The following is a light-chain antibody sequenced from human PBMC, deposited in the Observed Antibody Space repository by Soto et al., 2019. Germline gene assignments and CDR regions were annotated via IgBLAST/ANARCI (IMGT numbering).Light chain of an antibody. Sequence: DIQMTQSPSSLSSSVGYIVTITCRASQGITNWLAWYQQKPGKAPKLLIYAASGLPSGVPSRFSGSGSGTDFTLTISSLQPEDFETYYCQQANSFPLTFGGGTKVDIK. CDR1: QGITNW. J-gene: IGKJ4*01. CDR3: QQANSFPLT. V-gene: IGKV1-12*01. CDR2: AAS.